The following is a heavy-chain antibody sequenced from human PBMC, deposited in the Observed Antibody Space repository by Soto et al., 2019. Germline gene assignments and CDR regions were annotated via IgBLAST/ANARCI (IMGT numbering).Heavy chain of an antibody. V-gene: IGHV1-69*02. CDR1: GGTFSSYT. CDR3: ASRRGYYYGSGSYYKSFVAHYYYGMDV. CDR2: IIPILGIA. D-gene: IGHD3-10*01. J-gene: IGHJ6*02. Sequence: VAAVKVSCKASGGTFSSYTISWVRQAPGQGLEWMGRIIPILGIANYAQKFQGRVTITADKSTSTAYRELSSLKSEDTAVYYCASRRGYYYGSGSYYKSFVAHYYYGMDVWG.